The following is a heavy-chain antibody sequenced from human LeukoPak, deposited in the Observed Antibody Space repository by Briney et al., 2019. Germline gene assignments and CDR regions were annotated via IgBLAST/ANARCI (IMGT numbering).Heavy chain of an antibody. J-gene: IGHJ5*02. CDR1: GFTFSRYW. V-gene: IGHV3-7*01. CDR3: ARDPYYGSGSYYNH. D-gene: IGHD3-10*01. CDR2: IRQDGSEK. Sequence: GGSLRLSCAASGFTFSRYWMTWVRQAPGKGLEWVATIRQDGSEKYYVDSVKGRFTISRDNAKNSLYLQMNSLRAEDTAVYYCARDPYYGSGSYYNHWGQGTLVTVSS.